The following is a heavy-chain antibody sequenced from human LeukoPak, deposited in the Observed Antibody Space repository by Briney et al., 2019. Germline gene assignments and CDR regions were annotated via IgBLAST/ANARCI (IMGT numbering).Heavy chain of an antibody. Sequence: GGSLRLSCVGSGFTFSSYTMNWVRQAPGKGLEWVAVISYDGSNKYYADSVKGRFTISRDNSKNTLYLQTNSLRSEDTAVYYCARATSVGRGVKGYYFDYWGQGTLVTVSS. D-gene: IGHD3-10*01. CDR2: ISYDGSNK. V-gene: IGHV3-30-3*01. CDR1: GFTFSSYT. J-gene: IGHJ4*02. CDR3: ARATSVGRGVKGYYFDY.